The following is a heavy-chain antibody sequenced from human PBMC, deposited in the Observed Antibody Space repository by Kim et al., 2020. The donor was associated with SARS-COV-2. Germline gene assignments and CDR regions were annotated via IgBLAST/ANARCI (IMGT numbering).Heavy chain of an antibody. CDR3: TTDGVITGTTIRPINYSGMDV. V-gene: IGHV3-15*01. CDR1: GFTFRNAW. D-gene: IGHD1-7*01. CDR2: IKSKTDGGTT. Sequence: RGSLRLSCAASGFTFRNAWMSWVRQAPGKGLEWVGRIKSKTDGGTTDYAAPVKGRFTISRDDSKNTLYLQMNSLKTEDTAVYYCTTDGVITGTTIRPINYSGMDVWGQGTTVTVSS. J-gene: IGHJ6*02.